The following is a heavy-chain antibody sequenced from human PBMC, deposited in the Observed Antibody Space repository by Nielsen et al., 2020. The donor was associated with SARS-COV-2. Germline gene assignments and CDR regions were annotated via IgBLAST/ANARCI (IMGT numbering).Heavy chain of an antibody. D-gene: IGHD2-15*01. J-gene: IGHJ3*02. CDR3: ARWGLGYCSGGSCSDAFDI. CDR2: IRQDGNQR. Sequence: GESLKISCAASGFTFGTYWMSWARQAPGKGLEWVATIRQDGNQRHYVDSVKGRFTISRDNANNVLYLQMNRLRAEDTAVYYCARWGLGYCSGGSCSDAFDIWGQGTMVTVSS. CDR1: GFTFGTYW. V-gene: IGHV3-7*04.